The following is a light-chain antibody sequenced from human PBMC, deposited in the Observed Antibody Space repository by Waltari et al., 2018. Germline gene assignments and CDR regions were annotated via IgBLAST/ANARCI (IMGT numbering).Light chain of an antibody. CDR1: SRDVGSSNL. V-gene: IGLV2-23*03. CDR2: EGS. CDR3: YSYAGSNTFV. Sequence: QSALTQPASVSGSPGQSITIPCTATSRDVGSSNLVSWDQQHPGKAPKLMIYEGSKRPSGVSNRFSGSKSGNTASLTISGLQAEDEADYYCYSYAGSNTFVFGGGTKLTVL. J-gene: IGLJ2*01.